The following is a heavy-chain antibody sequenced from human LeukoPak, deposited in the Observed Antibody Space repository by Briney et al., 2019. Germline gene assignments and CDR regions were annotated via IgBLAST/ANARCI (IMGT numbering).Heavy chain of an antibody. V-gene: IGHV3-30*04. CDR1: GFTFSSYA. D-gene: IGHD6-19*01. CDR3: AAGYSSGGGYYFDY. CDR2: ISYDGSNK. J-gene: IGHJ4*02. Sequence: GRSLRLSCAASGFTFSSYAMHWVRQAPGKGLEWVAVISYDGSNKYYADSVKGRFTISRDNSKNTLYPQMNSLRAEDTAVYYCAAGYSSGGGYYFDYWGQGTLVTVSS.